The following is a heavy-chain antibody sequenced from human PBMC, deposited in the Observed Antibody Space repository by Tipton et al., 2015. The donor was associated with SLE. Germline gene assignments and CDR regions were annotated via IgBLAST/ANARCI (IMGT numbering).Heavy chain of an antibody. CDR3: ARSHVFLSGYYRY. J-gene: IGHJ4*02. D-gene: IGHD3-3*01. Sequence: TLSLTCTVSGGSISSSSYYCGWSRPPPGKGLVWIGSIYYSGSTYYNSSLKSRVTISVATSKNQFSLQLSSVTAADTVVYYCARSHVFLSGYYRYWGQGTLVTVSS. CDR1: GGSISSSSYY. CDR2: IYYSGST. V-gene: IGHV4-39*07.